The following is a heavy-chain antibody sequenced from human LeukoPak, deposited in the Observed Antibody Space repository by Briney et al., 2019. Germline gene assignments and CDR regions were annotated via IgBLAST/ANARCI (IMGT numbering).Heavy chain of an antibody. CDR3: ARGSYGSDAFDI. J-gene: IGHJ3*02. CDR2: ISSSSSYI. CDR1: GFTFSSYS. Sequence: GGSLRLSCAASGFTFSSYSMNWVRQAPGKGLEWVSSISSSSSYIYYADSVKGRFTISRDNAKNSLYLQMNSLRAEDTAVYYCARGSYGSDAFDIWGQGTMVTVSS. D-gene: IGHD1-26*01. V-gene: IGHV3-21*01.